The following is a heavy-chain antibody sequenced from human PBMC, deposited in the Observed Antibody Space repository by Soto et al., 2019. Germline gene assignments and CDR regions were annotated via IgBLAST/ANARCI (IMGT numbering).Heavy chain of an antibody. D-gene: IGHD3-16*01. Sequence: EVQLVESGGGLVQPGGSLRLSCAASGFTFSSYWMHWVRQAPGKGLVWVSRINSDGSSTSYADSVKGRFTISRDNAKNTMYLQMNSLIAEDTAVYYCARDLGGSTKAGIGWFAYVWGQGTMVTVSS. CDR2: INSDGSST. CDR3: ARDLGGSTKAGIGWFAYV. J-gene: IGHJ3*01. V-gene: IGHV3-74*01. CDR1: GFTFSSYW.